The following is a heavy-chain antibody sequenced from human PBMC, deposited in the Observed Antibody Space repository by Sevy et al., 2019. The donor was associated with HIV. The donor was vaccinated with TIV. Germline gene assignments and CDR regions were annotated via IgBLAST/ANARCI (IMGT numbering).Heavy chain of an antibody. CDR2: INPSSGDT. CDR1: GYTFTDFY. V-gene: IGHV1-2*02. CDR3: AIPYTGIHNWFDA. D-gene: IGHD1-1*01. J-gene: IGHJ5*02. Sequence: ASVKVSCKTSGYTFTDFYLHWVRQAPGQGLQWMGWINPSSGDTDYTQKFQGRVTMTRDTSISTAYMELSRLRSDDTAVYYCAIPYTGIHNWFDAWGQGTLVTVSS.